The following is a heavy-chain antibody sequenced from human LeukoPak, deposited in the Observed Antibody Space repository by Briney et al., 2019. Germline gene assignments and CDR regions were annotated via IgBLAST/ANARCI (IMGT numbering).Heavy chain of an antibody. CDR2: INHSGST. D-gene: IGHD3-22*01. J-gene: IGHJ4*02. CDR1: GGSFSGYY. V-gene: IGHV4-34*01. Sequence: ASETLSLTCAVYGGSFSGYYWSWIRQPPGKGLEWIGEINHSGSTNYNPSLKSRVTISVDTSKNQSSLKLSSVTAADTAVYYCARLSTYYYDSSGYPILDYWGQGTLVTVSS. CDR3: ARLSTYYYDSSGYPILDY.